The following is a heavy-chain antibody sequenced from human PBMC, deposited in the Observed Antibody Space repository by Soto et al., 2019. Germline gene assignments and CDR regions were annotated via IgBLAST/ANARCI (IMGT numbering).Heavy chain of an antibody. CDR1: GGSISSGGYY. D-gene: IGHD6-13*01. CDR3: AGSSPIEPFNWFDP. J-gene: IGHJ5*02. V-gene: IGHV4-31*03. Sequence: SETLSLTCTVSGGSISSGGYYWSWIRQHPGKGLEWIGYIYYSGSTYYNLSLKSRVTISVDTSKNQFSLKLSSVTAADTAVYYCAGSSPIEPFNWFDPWAQGTLVTVSS. CDR2: IYYSGST.